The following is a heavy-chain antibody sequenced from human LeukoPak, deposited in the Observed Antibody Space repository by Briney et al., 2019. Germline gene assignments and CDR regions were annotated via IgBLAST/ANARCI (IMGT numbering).Heavy chain of an antibody. CDR3: ARGSTLDRGLVYY. CDR1: GFTVSSNY. CDR2: IYSDDSS. Sequence: TGGSLRLSCAASGFTVSSNYMSWVRQAPGKGLECVSVIYSDDSSYYADSVKGRFTISRDNSKNTLYLQMNSLRAEDTAVYYCARGSTLDRGLVYYWGQGTLVTVSS. J-gene: IGHJ4*02. V-gene: IGHV3-53*01. D-gene: IGHD3-10*01.